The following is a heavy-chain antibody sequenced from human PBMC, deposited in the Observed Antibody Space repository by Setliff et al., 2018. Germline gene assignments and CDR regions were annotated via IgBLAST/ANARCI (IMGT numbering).Heavy chain of an antibody. CDR3: AREARYSSAWYSYYYGMDV. CDR2: IYYSGST. Sequence: TSETLSLTCTVSGGSISSSIYYWGWIRQPPGKGLEWIGSIYYSGSTYYNPSLKSRVTISVDTSKNQFSLKLSSVTAADTAVYFCAREARYSSAWYSYYYGMDVWGQGTAVTVS. CDR1: GGSISSSIYY. V-gene: IGHV4-39*07. J-gene: IGHJ6*02. D-gene: IGHD6-19*01.